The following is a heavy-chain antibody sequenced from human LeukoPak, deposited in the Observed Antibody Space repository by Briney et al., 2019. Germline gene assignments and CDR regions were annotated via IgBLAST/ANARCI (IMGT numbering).Heavy chain of an antibody. J-gene: IGHJ3*02. CDR2: IYYSGST. V-gene: IGHV4-59*12. CDR1: GGSFSGYY. D-gene: IGHD3-16*02. CDR3: ARGRYDYVWGSYRYGGAFDI. Sequence: SETLSLTCAVYGGSFSGYYWSWIRQPPGKGLEWIGYIYYSGSTNYNPSLKSRVTISVDTSKNQFSLKLSSVTAADTAVYYCARGRYDYVWGSYRYGGAFDIWGQGTMVTVSS.